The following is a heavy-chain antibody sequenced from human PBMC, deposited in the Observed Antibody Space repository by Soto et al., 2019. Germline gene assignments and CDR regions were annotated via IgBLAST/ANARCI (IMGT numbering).Heavy chain of an antibody. CDR3: ARSGGLGATAY. J-gene: IGHJ4*02. CDR1: GGTFSSYA. V-gene: IGHV1-69*01. CDR2: IIPIFGTA. Sequence: KVFCRASGGTFSSYAVSWVRQAPGQGLEWMGGIIPIFGTANYAQKFQGRVTITADESTSTAYMELSSLRSEDTAVYYCARSGGLGATAYWGQGTLVTVSS. D-gene: IGHD1-26*01.